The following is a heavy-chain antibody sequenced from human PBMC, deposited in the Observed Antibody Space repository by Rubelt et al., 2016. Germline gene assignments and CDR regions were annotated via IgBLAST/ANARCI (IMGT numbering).Heavy chain of an antibody. D-gene: IGHD2-2*01. J-gene: IGHJ3*02. CDR1: GYTFTGYY. Sequence: QVQLVQSGAEVKKPGASVKVSCKASGYTFTGYYMHWVRQAPGQGLEWMGWSDPNSGGTNYAQRFQGRVTMTRDTSISAAHMELSRLRSDDTAVYYCARSLLPADGFDSWGQGTMVTVSS. CDR2: SDPNSGGT. V-gene: IGHV1-2*02. CDR3: ARSLLPADGFDS.